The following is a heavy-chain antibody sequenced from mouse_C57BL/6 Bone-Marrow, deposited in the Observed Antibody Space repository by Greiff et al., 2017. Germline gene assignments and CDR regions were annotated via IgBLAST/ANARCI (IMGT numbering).Heavy chain of an antibody. CDR1: GFSLSTSGMG. D-gene: IGHD3-2*02. V-gene: IGHV8-12*01. CDR3: ARRDESSGRYARDY. Sequence: QVTLKESGPGILQSSQTLSLTCSFSGFSLSTSGMGVSWIRQPSGKGLEWLAHIYWGADKCYNPSLKSRLTITQHTTRNQVFLKITSVDTADTATYYCARRDESSGRYARDYWGQGTSVTVSS. CDR2: IYWGADK. J-gene: IGHJ4*01.